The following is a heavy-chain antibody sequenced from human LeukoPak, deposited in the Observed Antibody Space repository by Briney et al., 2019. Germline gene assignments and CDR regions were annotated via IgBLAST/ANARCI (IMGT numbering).Heavy chain of an antibody. J-gene: IGHJ4*02. Sequence: SETLSLTCSVSGGPISNRTCYWGWIRQPPGKGLEWIGGVYFTGTTYYSPSLNSRVTVSIDTSNKQFSLRLTSVTAADTAVYYCARRAVVAAAVSYFDYWGQGILVTVSS. D-gene: IGHD2-2*01. V-gene: IGHV4-39*01. CDR2: VYFTGTT. CDR3: ARRAVVAAAVSYFDY. CDR1: GGPISNRTCY.